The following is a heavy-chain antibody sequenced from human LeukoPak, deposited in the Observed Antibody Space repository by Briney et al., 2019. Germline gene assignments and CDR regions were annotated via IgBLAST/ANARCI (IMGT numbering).Heavy chain of an antibody. Sequence: ASVKVSCKASGYTFTGYYMHWVRQAPGQGLEWMGRINPNSGDTNYAQKFQGRVTMTRDTSISTAYMELSRLRSDDTAVYYCARDHYDSSGSLDYWGQGTLVTVSS. V-gene: IGHV1-2*06. CDR2: INPNSGDT. CDR3: ARDHYDSSGSLDY. D-gene: IGHD3-22*01. CDR1: GYTFTGYY. J-gene: IGHJ4*02.